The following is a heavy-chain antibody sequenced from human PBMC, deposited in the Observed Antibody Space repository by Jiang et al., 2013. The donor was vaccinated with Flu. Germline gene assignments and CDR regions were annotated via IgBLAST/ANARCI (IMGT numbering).Heavy chain of an antibody. V-gene: IGHV3-20*04. J-gene: IGHJ4*02. CDR3: ASMRSSSFLSDFDY. CDR2: INWNGGST. D-gene: IGHD6-6*01. Sequence: RLSCAASGFTFDDYGMSWVRQAPGKGLEWVSGINWNGGSTGYADSVKGRFTISRDNAKNSLYLQMNSLRAEDTALYYCASMRSSSFLSDFDYWGQGTLVTVSS. CDR1: GFTFDDYG.